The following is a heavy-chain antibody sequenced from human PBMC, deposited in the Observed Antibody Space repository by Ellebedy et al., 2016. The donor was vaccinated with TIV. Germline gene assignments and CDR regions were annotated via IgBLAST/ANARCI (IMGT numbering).Heavy chain of an antibody. CDR1: GFTFNNHA. V-gene: IGHV3-53*01. D-gene: IGHD6-6*01. J-gene: IGHJ2*01. CDR3: AREAGISSFRHWYIDL. Sequence: PGGSLRLSCEASGFTFNNHAVSWVRQAPGKGLEWISGTGSTFSADSVQGRFTVSRDNSKQMVYLQMNSLTSEDTGVYYCAREAGISSFRHWYIDLWGRGTLVIVSP. CDR2: TGST.